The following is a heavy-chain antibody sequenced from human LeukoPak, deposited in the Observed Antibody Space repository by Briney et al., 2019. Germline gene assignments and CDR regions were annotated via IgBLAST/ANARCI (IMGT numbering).Heavy chain of an antibody. J-gene: IGHJ6*02. CDR2: INSDGSWT. D-gene: IGHD6-13*01. CDR1: GNYW. V-gene: IGHV3-74*01. Sequence: GGSLRLSCAASGNYWMHWVRQVPGKGLAWVSHINSDGSWTSYADSVKGRFTISKDNAKNTLYLQMNSLRAEDTAVYYCASAYIAAAAYYYGMDVWGQGTTVTVSS. CDR3: ASAYIAAAAYYYGMDV.